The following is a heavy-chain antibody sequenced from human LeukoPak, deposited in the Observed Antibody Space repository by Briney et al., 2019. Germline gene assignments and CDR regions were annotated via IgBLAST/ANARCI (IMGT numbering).Heavy chain of an antibody. CDR1: GYTFTGYY. D-gene: IGHD2-21*02. J-gene: IGHJ6*02. CDR2: INPNSGGT. CDR3: ARDWRGWPRGVTNGMDV. V-gene: IGHV1-2*04. Sequence: ASVKVSCKASGYTFTGYYMHWVRQAPGQGLEWMGWINPNSGGTNYAQKFQGWVTMTRDTSISTAYMELSRLRSDDTAVYYCARDWRGWPRGVTNGMDVWGQGTTVTVSS.